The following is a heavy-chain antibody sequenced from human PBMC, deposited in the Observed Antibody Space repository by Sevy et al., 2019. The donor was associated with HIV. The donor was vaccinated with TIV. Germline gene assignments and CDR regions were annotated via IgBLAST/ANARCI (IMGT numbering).Heavy chain of an antibody. CDR1: RFTFSDYY. CDR2: ISSGSTYT. J-gene: IGHJ5*02. D-gene: IGHD1-20*01. CDR3: AKGVTSLTGTSNS. Sequence: GGSLRLSCAASRFTFSDYYMSWIRQAPGKGLEWVSYISSGSTYTNYADSVKGRFTISRDNAKNSLFLQMNSLRPEDTATYYCAKGVTSLTGTSNSWGQGTLVTVSS. V-gene: IGHV3-11*05.